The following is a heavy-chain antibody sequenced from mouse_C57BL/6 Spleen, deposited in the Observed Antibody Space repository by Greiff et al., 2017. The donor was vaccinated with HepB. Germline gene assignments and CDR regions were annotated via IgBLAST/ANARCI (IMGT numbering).Heavy chain of an antibody. V-gene: IGHV5-9-1*02. Sequence: EVQRVESGEGLVKPGGSLKLSCAASGFTFSSYAMSWVRQTPEKRLEWVAYISSGGDYIYYADTVKGRFTISRDNARNTLYLQMSSLKSEDTAMYYCTRGDYYGSSYNWYFDVWGTGTTVTVSS. CDR3: TRGDYYGSSYNWYFDV. D-gene: IGHD1-1*01. J-gene: IGHJ1*03. CDR1: GFTFSSYA. CDR2: ISSGGDYI.